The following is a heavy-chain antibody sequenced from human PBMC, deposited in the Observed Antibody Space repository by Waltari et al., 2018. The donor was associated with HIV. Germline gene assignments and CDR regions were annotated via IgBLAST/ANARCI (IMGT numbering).Heavy chain of an antibody. J-gene: IGHJ4*02. CDR1: GFTFSSYG. V-gene: IGHV3-33*01. CDR3: ARDQGGIPSYYFDY. CDR2: IWYDGSNK. Sequence: QVHLVESGGGVVQPGRSLRLSCAASGFTFSSYGMHWVRQAPDKGLGWVAVIWYDGSNKYYADSVKGRFTISRDNSKNTLYLQINNLRAEDSAVFYCARDQGGIPSYYFDYWGQGTLVTVSS. D-gene: IGHD3-16*01.